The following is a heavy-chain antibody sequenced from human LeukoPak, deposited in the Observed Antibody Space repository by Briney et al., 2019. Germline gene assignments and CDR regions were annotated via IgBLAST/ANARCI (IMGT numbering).Heavy chain of an antibody. CDR1: GYTLTELS. CDR3: ATGAGPPIAAADHYYYYYGMDV. J-gene: IGHJ6*04. Sequence: ASVKVSCKVSGYTLTELSMHWVRQAPGKGLEWMGGFDPEGGETIYAQKFQGRVTMTEDTSTDTAYMELSSLRSEDTAVYYCATGAGPPIAAADHYYYYYGMDVWGKGTTVTVSS. V-gene: IGHV1-24*01. D-gene: IGHD6-13*01. CDR2: FDPEGGET.